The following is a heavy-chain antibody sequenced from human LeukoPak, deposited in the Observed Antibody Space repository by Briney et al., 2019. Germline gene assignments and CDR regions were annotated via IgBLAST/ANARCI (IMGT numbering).Heavy chain of an antibody. V-gene: IGHV3-30*02. J-gene: IGHJ4*02. CDR2: IWYDGSHK. D-gene: IGHD3-10*01. CDR1: GFTFSSYG. CDR3: AREGMVRGVILYYDY. Sequence: GGSLRLSCAASGFTFSSYGMHWVRQAPGKGLDWLAIIWYDGSHKYYSDSVKGRFAISRDNSKNTLYLQMNSLRAEDTAVYYCAREGMVRGVILYYDYWGQGTLVTVSS.